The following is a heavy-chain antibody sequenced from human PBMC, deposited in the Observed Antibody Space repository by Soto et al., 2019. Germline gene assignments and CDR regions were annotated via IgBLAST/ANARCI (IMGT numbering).Heavy chain of an antibody. D-gene: IGHD3-3*02. Sequence: EVQLLESGGGLVQPRGSLRVSWAASGFTFSSYAMSWVRQAPGKGLEWVSAISGSGGSTYYADSVKGRFTISRDNSKNTLYLQMNSLRAEDTAVYYCAKYKDVWSGPRPLYWRQGTLVTVSS. V-gene: IGHV3-23*01. CDR3: AKYKDVWSGPRPLY. J-gene: IGHJ4*02. CDR1: GFTFSSYA. CDR2: ISGSGGST.